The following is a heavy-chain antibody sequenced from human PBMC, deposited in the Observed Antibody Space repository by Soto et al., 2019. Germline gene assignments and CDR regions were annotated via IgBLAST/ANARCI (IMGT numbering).Heavy chain of an antibody. CDR2: IYYSGST. D-gene: IGHD6-13*01. V-gene: IGHV4-31*03. Sequence: QVQLQESGPGLVKPSQTLSLTCTVSGGSISSGGYYWSWIRQHPGKGLEWIGYIYYSGSTYYNPSLKSRVTISVDTSKTQFSLKLSSVTAADTAVYYCASSSSWQYAEYFQHWGQGTLVTVSS. CDR1: GGSISSGGYY. CDR3: ASSSSWQYAEYFQH. J-gene: IGHJ1*01.